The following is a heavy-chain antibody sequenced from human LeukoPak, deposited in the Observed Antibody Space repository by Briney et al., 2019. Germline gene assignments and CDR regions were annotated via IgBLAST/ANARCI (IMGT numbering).Heavy chain of an antibody. CDR3: ANGRRSYDILTGSPLNWFDP. J-gene: IGHJ5*02. CDR1: GFTFSNAW. Sequence: GGSLRLSCAASGFTFSNAWMSWVRQVPGKGLEWVGRIKSKTGGGTTDYAASVKGRFTISRDDSKTMLYLQMNSLRAEDTAVYYCANGRRSYDILTGSPLNWFDPWGQGTLVTVSS. D-gene: IGHD3-9*01. CDR2: IKSKTGGGTT. V-gene: IGHV3-15*01.